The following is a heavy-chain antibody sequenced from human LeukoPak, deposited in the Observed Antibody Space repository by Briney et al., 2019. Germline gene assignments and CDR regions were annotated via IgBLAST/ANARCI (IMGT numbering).Heavy chain of an antibody. J-gene: IGHJ4*02. Sequence: GGSLRLSCAASGFTFSSYSMNWVRQAPGKGLEWVSSISSSSSYIYYADSVKGRFTISRDNAKNSLYLQMNSLRAEDTAVYYCERGGPDCSSTSCPFDYWGQGTLVTVSS. V-gene: IGHV3-21*01. CDR2: ISSSSSYI. CDR1: GFTFSSYS. D-gene: IGHD2-2*01. CDR3: ERGGPDCSSTSCPFDY.